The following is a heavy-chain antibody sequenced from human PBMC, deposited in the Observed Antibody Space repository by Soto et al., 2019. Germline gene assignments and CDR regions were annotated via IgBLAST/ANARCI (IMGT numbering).Heavy chain of an antibody. CDR1: GGSISSSSYY. Sequence: PSETLSLTCTVSGGSISSSSYYWGWIRQPPGKGLEWIGSIYYSGSTYYNPSLKSRVTISVDTSKNQFSLKLSSVTAADTAVYYCARHAISSGYYSYWGQGTLVTVSS. D-gene: IGHD3-22*01. CDR3: ARHAISSGYYSY. CDR2: IYYSGST. V-gene: IGHV4-39*01. J-gene: IGHJ4*02.